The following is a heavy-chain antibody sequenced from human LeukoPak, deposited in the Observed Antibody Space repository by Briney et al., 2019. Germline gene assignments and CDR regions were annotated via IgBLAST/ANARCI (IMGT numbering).Heavy chain of an antibody. Sequence: SETLSLTCTVSGGSISSSSYYWGWIRQPPGKGLEWIGSIYYSGSTYYNPSLKSRVTISVDTSKNQFSLKLSSVTAADTAVYYCARVSGSYDYYYYMDVWGKGTTITVSS. J-gene: IGHJ6*03. V-gene: IGHV4-39*01. CDR1: GGSISSSSYY. D-gene: IGHD1-26*01. CDR2: IYYSGST. CDR3: ARVSGSYDYYYYMDV.